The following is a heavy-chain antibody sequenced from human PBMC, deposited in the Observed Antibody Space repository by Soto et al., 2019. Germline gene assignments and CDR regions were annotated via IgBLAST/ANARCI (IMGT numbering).Heavy chain of an antibody. V-gene: IGHV3-23*01. J-gene: IGHJ4*02. CDR1: GFTFNTSV. CDR3: AKDPIATSIHVGPDYFDY. CDR2: ISSSGGTT. Sequence: GGSLRLSCAASGFTFNTSVMSWVRQAPGKGLEWVSTISSSGGTTYYADPVKGRFTISRDNSKNTLYLQMNGLRAEDTAVYYCAKDPIATSIHVGPDYFDYWGQGSLVTVSS. D-gene: IGHD6-13*01.